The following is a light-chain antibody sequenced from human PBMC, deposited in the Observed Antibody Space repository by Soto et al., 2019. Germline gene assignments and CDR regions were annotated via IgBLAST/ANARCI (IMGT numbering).Light chain of an antibody. V-gene: IGKV3-15*01. CDR3: QQYNVWPLP. CDR2: VAS. J-gene: IGKJ4*01. Sequence: EIVMTQSPVTLSVSPGDRATLSCRASQSVNSNLAWYQQKPGQTPKLHIYVASTRATGIPARFSGSGSGTEFTLTISSLQSEDFAVYYCQQYNVWPLPFGGGTKVEFK. CDR1: QSVNSN.